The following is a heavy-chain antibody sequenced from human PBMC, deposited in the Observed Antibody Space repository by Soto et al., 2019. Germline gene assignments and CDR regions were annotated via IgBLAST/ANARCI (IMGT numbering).Heavy chain of an antibody. V-gene: IGHV4-31*03. CDR3: ARSASGYLEYFQH. D-gene: IGHD3-22*01. CDR1: GGSISSGGYY. CDR2: IYYSGST. J-gene: IGHJ1*01. Sequence: SETLSLTCTVSGGSISSGGYYWSWIRQHPGKGLEWIGYIYYSGSTYYNPSLKSRVTISVDTSKNQFSLKLSSVTAADTAMYYCARSASGYLEYFQHWGQGTLVTVSS.